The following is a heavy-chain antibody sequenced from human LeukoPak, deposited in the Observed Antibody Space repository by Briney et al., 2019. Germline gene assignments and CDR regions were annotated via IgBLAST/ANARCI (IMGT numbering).Heavy chain of an antibody. CDR1: GYAFSRSG. CDR3: ARDHQFDFDY. CDR2: IGAYSGST. V-gene: IGHV1-18*01. J-gene: IGHJ4*02. D-gene: IGHD2-2*01. Sequence: ASVKVSCKASGYAFSRSGISWVRQAPGQGLEWMGWIGAYSGSTTYPQKFQGRVTMTTDTSTSAAYMELRSLTSDDTAAYYCARDHQFDFDYWGQGTMVTVSS.